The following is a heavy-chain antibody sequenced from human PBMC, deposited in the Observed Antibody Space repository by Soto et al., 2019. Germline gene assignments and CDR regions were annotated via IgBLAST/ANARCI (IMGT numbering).Heavy chain of an antibody. CDR3: ARALVDTAMVYNWFDP. D-gene: IGHD5-18*01. CDR2: IIPIFGTA. CDR1: GGTFSSYA. V-gene: IGHV1-69*13. J-gene: IGHJ5*02. Sequence: ASVKVSCKASGGTFSSYAISWVRQAPGQGLDWMGGIIPIFGTANYAQKFQGRVTITADESTSTAYMELSSLRSEDPAVYYCARALVDTAMVYNWFDPWGQGTLVTVSS.